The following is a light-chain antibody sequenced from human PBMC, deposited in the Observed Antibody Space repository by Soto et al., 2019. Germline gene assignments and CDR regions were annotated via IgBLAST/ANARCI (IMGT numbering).Light chain of an antibody. CDR2: AAS. Sequence: DIQMTQSPSSLSVSVGDRVTITCRASQGISNYLAWFQQKPGKVPELLIYAASTLQSGVPSRFSGSGSGKNFTLTISSLQPEDVATYYCQKYNSAPRTFGQGTTLEIK. J-gene: IGKJ2*01. CDR1: QGISNY. CDR3: QKYNSAPRT. V-gene: IGKV1-27*01.